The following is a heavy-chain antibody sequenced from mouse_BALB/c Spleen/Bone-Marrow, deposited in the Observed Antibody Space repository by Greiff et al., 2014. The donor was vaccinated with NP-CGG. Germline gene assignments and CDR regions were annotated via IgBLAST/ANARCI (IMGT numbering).Heavy chain of an antibody. CDR1: GFSFSGYG. CDR2: IGVGGTYT. J-gene: IGHJ3*01. CDR3: ARPFTTVVATVFAY. V-gene: IGHV5-6*01. Sequence: EVNVVESGGDLVKPGGSLKLSCAASGFSFSGYGMPWVRQTPDKRLEWVGTIGVGGTYTYYPDSVKGQFTISRDNAKNTLYLRMSSLKSEDTAMYYCARPFTTVVATVFAYWGQGTLVTVSA. D-gene: IGHD1-1*01.